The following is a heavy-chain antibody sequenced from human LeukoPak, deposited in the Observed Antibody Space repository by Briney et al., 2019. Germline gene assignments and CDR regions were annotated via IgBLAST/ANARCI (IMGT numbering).Heavy chain of an antibody. V-gene: IGHV1-69*05. D-gene: IGHD2-2*01. CDR2: IIPIFGTA. Sequence: ASVKVSCKASGGTFSSYAISWVRQAPGQGLEWMGGIIPIFGTANYAQKFQGRVTITTDESTSTAYMELSSLRSEDTAVYYCARAGAHCSSTSCQYYYYYYMDVWGKGTTVTVSS. J-gene: IGHJ6*03. CDR1: GGTFSSYA. CDR3: ARAGAHCSSTSCQYYYYYYMDV.